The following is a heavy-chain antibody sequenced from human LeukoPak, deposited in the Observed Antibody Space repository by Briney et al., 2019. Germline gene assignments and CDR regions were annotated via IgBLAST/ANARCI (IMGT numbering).Heavy chain of an antibody. CDR2: INWNAVRV. J-gene: IGHJ4*02. Sequence: GGSLRLSCAASGFTFNNYGMSWVRQAPGKGLEWVSGINWNAVRVGYADSVKGRFTISRDNAKNSLYLQMNSLRAEDTAFYYCARLRNYDSSGYYFEIDYWGQGTLATVSS. CDR1: GFTFNNYG. V-gene: IGHV3-20*04. D-gene: IGHD3-22*01. CDR3: ARLRNYDSSGYYFEIDY.